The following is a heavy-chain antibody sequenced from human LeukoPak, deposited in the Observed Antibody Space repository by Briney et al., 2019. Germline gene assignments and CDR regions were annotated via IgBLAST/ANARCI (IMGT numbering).Heavy chain of an antibody. V-gene: IGHV1-18*01. D-gene: IGHD3-10*01. CDR1: GYTFTSND. CDR2: ISAYNGNT. Sequence: GASVKVSCKASGYTFTSNDISWVRQAPGQGLEWMGWISAYNGNTNYAQKLQGRVTMTTDTSTSTAYMELRSLRSDDTAVYYCARDRPIWFGELLQFDPWGQGTLVTVSS. J-gene: IGHJ5*02. CDR3: ARDRPIWFGELLQFDP.